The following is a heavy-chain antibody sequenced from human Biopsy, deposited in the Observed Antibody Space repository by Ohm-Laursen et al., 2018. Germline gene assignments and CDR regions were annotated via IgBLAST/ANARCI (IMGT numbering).Heavy chain of an antibody. J-gene: IGHJ4*02. CDR2: IYGGGFGT. CDR1: GFTFSDYA. V-gene: IGHV3-23*01. Sequence: GSLRLSCSAFGFTFSDYAMSWVRQAPGKGLEWVAGIYGGGFGTYYADSVKGRFSISRDNSENTLYLHMNSLRAEDTAVYFCAKFEGDPTPSYYFDYWGQGTLVTVSS. CDR3: AKFEGDPTPSYYFDY. D-gene: IGHD3-10*01.